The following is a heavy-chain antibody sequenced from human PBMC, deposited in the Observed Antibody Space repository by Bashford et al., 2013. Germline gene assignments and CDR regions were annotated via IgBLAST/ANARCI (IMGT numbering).Heavy chain of an antibody. J-gene: IGHJ4*02. Sequence: SGESLKISCKGSGYSFTNYWIAWVRQMPGKGLEWMGIIYPGDSDTIYSPSFQGQVTISVDKSISTAYLQWSSLKASDTAMYYCARSDSGNYYSFDYWGQGTLVTVSS. CDR1: GYSFTNYW. V-gene: IGHV5-51*03. CDR2: IYPGDSDT. D-gene: IGHD1-26*01. CDR3: ARSDSGNYYSFDY.